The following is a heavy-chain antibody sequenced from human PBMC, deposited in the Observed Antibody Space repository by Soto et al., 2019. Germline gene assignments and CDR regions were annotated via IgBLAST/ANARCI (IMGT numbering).Heavy chain of an antibody. CDR1: GFTFGDYA. V-gene: IGHV3-49*03. CDR3: TRPLTPVWHCSSTSCYGASYYYYGMDV. CDR2: IRSKAYGGTT. D-gene: IGHD2-2*01. Sequence: PGGSLRLSCTASGFTFGDYAMSWFRQAPGKGLEWVGFIRSKAYGGTTEYAASVKGRFTISRDDSKSIAYLQMNSLKTEDTAVYYCTRPLTPVWHCSSTSCYGASYYYYGMDVWGQGTTVTVSS. J-gene: IGHJ6*02.